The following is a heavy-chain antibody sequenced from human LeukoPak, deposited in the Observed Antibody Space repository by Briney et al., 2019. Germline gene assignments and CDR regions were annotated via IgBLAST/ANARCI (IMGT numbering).Heavy chain of an antibody. CDR3: AKDRDIVVVPAAPHY. Sequence: GGSLRLSRAASGFTFSSYAMSWVRQAPGKGLEWVSAISGSGGSTYYADSVKGRFTISRDNSKNTLYLQMNSLRAEDTAVYYCAKDRDIVVVPAAPHYWGQGTLVTVSS. J-gene: IGHJ4*02. CDR1: GFTFSSYA. D-gene: IGHD2-2*01. V-gene: IGHV3-23*01. CDR2: ISGSGGST.